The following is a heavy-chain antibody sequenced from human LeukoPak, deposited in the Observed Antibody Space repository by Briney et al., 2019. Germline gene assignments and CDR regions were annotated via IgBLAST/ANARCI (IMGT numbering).Heavy chain of an antibody. CDR1: GFTFSSYG. J-gene: IGHJ6*02. CDR2: ISYDGSNK. D-gene: IGHD2-8*01. V-gene: IGHV3-30*18. CDR3: AKDRGIVLMVYAPPYGMDV. Sequence: PGRSLRLSCAASGFTFSSYGMHWVRQAPGKGLEWVAVISYDGSNKYYADSVKGRFTISRDNSKNTLYLQMNGLRAEDTAVYYCAKDRGIVLMVYAPPYGMDVWGQGTTVTVSS.